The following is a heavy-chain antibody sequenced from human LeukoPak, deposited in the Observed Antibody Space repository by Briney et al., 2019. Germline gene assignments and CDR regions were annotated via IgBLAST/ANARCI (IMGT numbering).Heavy chain of an antibody. D-gene: IGHD3-9*01. Sequence: PSETLSLTCAVYGGSFSGYYWSWIRQPPGKGLEWIGEINHSGSTNYNPSLKSRVTISVDTSKNQFSLKLSSVTAADTAVYYCARGASHDILTGYTYYFDYWGQGTLVTVSS. V-gene: IGHV4-34*01. CDR1: GGSFSGYY. CDR3: ARGASHDILTGYTYYFDY. J-gene: IGHJ4*02. CDR2: INHSGST.